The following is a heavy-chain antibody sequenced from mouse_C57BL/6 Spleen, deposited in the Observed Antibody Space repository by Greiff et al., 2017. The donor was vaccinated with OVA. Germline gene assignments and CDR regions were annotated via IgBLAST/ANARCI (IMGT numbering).Heavy chain of an antibody. CDR2: IDPETGGT. V-gene: IGHV1-15*01. Sequence: QVQLQQSGAELVRPGASVTLSCKASGYTFTDYEMHWVKQTPVHGLEWIGAIDPETGGTAYNQKFKGKAILTADKSSSTAYMELRSLTSEDSAVYYCTRKGKLLKRYFDVWGTGTTVTVSS. J-gene: IGHJ1*03. CDR3: TRKGKLLKRYFDV. CDR1: GYTFTDYE. D-gene: IGHD1-1*01.